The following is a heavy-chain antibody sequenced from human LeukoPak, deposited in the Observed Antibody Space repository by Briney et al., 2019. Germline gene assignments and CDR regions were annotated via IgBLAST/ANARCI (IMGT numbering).Heavy chain of an antibody. CDR1: GFTVSSKY. D-gene: IGHD3-10*01. Sequence: GGSLRLSCACSGFTVSSKYMSWVRQAPGKGLEWVSVIYTSGNTYYADSVKGRFTISRDDSKNTLYLQMNTLRAEDTAVYYCARTSGSYSFYFDYWGQGTTVTVSS. J-gene: IGHJ4*03. CDR3: ARTSGSYSFYFDY. V-gene: IGHV3-53*01. CDR2: IYTSGNT.